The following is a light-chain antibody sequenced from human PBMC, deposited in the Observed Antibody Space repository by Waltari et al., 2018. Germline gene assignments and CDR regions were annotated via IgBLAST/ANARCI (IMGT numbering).Light chain of an antibody. CDR2: AAS. V-gene: IGKV1-39*01. CDR3: QQTYRTHYT. Sequence: IQLTQSPSSLSACVGDRVIITCRASQSVRRDLNWYRHKPGEAPKVLIYAASTLQGGVASRFSGSGSETNFTLSISSLQPDDSATYYCQQTYRTHYTFGQGTKLEIK. J-gene: IGKJ2*01. CDR1: QSVRRD.